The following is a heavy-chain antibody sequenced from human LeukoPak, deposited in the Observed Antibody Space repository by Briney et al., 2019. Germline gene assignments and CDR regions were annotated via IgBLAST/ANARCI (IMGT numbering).Heavy chain of an antibody. V-gene: IGHV1-2*02. CDR2: INPNSGGT. CDR3: ARGDIVVLPAGIPHNWFDP. Sequence: ASVKVSCKASGYSFTGYYIHWVRQAPGQGLEWMGWINPNSGGTNYAQKFQGRVTMTRDTSISTAYMELSRLRSDDAAVYYCARGDIVVLPAGIPHNWFDPWGQGTLVTVSS. D-gene: IGHD2-2*02. CDR1: GYSFTGYY. J-gene: IGHJ5*02.